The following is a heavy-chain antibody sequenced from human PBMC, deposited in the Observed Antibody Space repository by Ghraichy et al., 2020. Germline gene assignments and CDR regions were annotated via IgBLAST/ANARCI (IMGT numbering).Heavy chain of an antibody. J-gene: IGHJ4*02. D-gene: IGHD1-1*01. V-gene: IGHV3-64*01. CDR3: ARDHTGTGDY. CDR1: GFTFSTFD. CDR2: ITADGGTT. Sequence: GGSLRLSCAASGFTFSTFDMHWVRQAPGEGLEYVSSITADGGTTYYGNSVKRRFTIYRDNSKNTLYLQMGSLRVEDTALYYCARDHTGTGDYWGQGTLVTVSS.